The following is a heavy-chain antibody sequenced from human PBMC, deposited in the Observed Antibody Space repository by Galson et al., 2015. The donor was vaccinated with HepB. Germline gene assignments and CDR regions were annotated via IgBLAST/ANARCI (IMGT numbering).Heavy chain of an antibody. CDR1: GHTFTKFG. J-gene: IGHJ4*02. D-gene: IGHD2-21*02. CDR3: ARGRLAYCGGDCYSFDY. V-gene: IGHV1-18*01. CDR2: ISGYNGNT. Sequence: QSGAEVKKPGASVKVSCKASGHTFTKFGISWLRQAPGQGLEWMGWISGYNGNTNYAQNVQGRATMTTDTYTSTVYMELSSLRSEDTAVYYCARGRLAYCGGDCYSFDYWGQGTLVTVSS.